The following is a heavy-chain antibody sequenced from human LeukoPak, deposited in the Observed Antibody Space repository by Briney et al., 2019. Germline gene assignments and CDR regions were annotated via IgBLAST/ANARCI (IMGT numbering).Heavy chain of an antibody. V-gene: IGHV4-34*01. CDR3: ARGHGGLGGMDV. D-gene: IGHD2-15*01. Sequence: SETLSLTCAVYGGSFSGYDWSWIRQPPGKGLEWIGEINHSGSTNHSPSLKSRVTISVDTSKNHFSLKVRSVTAADTAVYYCARGHGGLGGMDVWGQGTTVTVSS. J-gene: IGHJ6*02. CDR1: GGSFSGYD. CDR2: INHSGST.